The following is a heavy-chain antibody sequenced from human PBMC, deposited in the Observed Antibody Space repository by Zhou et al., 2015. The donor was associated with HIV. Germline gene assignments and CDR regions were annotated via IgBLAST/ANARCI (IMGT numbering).Heavy chain of an antibody. CDR2: IIPIFGTA. Sequence: QVQLVQSGAEVKKPGSSVKVSCKASGGTFSSYAISWVRQAPGQGLEWMGGIIPIFGTANYAQKFQGRVTITADESTSTAYMELSSLRSEDTAVYYCARWGSRGYCSSTSCYDVLMGAFDIWGQGTMVTVSS. CDR1: GGTFSSYA. J-gene: IGHJ3*02. CDR3: ARWGSRGYCSSTSCYDVLMGAFDI. V-gene: IGHV1-69*01. D-gene: IGHD2-2*01.